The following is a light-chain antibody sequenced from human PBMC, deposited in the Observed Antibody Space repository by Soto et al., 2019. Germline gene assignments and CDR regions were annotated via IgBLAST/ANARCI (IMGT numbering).Light chain of an antibody. CDR3: QVRTNWSIA. J-gene: IGKJ5*01. V-gene: IGKV3-11*01. CDR2: DAS. CDR1: QSLTNNY. Sequence: EIVLTQSPGTLSLSPGERATLSCRASQSLTNNYLAWYQQKPGQAPRLLIYDASNRATGIPARFSGTGSGTDFTLTINNLEPEDFAVYYCQVRTNWSIAFGRGTRLEIK.